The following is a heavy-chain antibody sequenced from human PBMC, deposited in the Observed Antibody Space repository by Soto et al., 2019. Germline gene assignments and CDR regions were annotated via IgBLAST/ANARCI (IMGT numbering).Heavy chain of an antibody. CDR2: INHSGST. J-gene: IGHJ4*02. V-gene: IGHV4-34*01. D-gene: IGHD3-16*01. CDR3: ARHDPWGPLDY. CDR1: GGSFSGYY. Sequence: SETLSLTCAVYGGSFSGYYWSWIRQPPGKGLEWIGGINHSGSTTYNPSLKSRATISVDTSRNQFSLKLSSLTAADTAVYYCARHDPWGPLDYWGQGTLVTVSS.